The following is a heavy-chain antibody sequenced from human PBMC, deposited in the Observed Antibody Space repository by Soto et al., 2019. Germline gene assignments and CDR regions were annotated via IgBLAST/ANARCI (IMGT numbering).Heavy chain of an antibody. CDR2: IIPNLGIA. CDR1: GGTFSSYT. J-gene: IGHJ6*02. V-gene: IGHV1-69*02. D-gene: IGHD3-16*01. CDR3: ARWGGMCYYYHYGMDV. Sequence: QVQLVQSGAEVKKPGSSVKVSCKASGGTFSSYTISWVRQAPGQGLEWMGRIIPNLGIANYAQKFQGRVTITADKSTITAYMEQSSLRSEDTAVYYGARWGGMCYYYHYGMDVWGQGTTVTVSS.